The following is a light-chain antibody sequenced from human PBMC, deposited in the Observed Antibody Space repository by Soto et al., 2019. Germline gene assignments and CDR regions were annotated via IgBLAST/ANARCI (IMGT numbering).Light chain of an antibody. CDR2: EVS. CDR3: PQYTSSSTYV. J-gene: IGLJ1*01. V-gene: IGLV2-14*01. CDR1: SSDVGGYNY. Sequence: QSALTQPASVSGSPGQSITISCTGTSSDVGGYNYVSWYQHHPGKAPKLIIYEVSNRPSGVSNRFSGSKSGNTASLTISGPRAEEEADYSSPQYTSSSTYVFEPGTKLPAL.